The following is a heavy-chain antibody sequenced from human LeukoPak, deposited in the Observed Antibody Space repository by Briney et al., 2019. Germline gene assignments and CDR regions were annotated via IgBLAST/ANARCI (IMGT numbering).Heavy chain of an antibody. CDR1: GYTFTSYD. CDR2: MNPNSGNT. J-gene: IGHJ4*02. Sequence: ASVKVSCKASGYTFTSYDINWVRQATGQGLEWMGWMNPNSGNTGYAQKFQGRVTMTRDTSISTAYMELSRLRSDDTAVYYCARGGQWVRGVHYFDYWGQGTLVTVSS. D-gene: IGHD3-10*01. CDR3: ARGGQWVRGVHYFDY. V-gene: IGHV1-8*01.